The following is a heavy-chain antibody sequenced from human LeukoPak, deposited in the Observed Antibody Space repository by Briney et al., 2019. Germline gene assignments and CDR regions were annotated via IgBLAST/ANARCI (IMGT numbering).Heavy chain of an antibody. J-gene: IGHJ4*02. CDR1: GGSISTNY. Sequence: SETLSLTCTVFGGSISTNYWSWIRQPPGKGLEWIGYIYYSGSTNYNPSLKSRVTISVDTSKNQFSLKLSSVTAADTAVYYCARRGLSLYYYDSSGFFDYWGQGTLVTVSS. CDR2: IYYSGST. CDR3: ARRGLSLYYYDSSGFFDY. D-gene: IGHD3-22*01. V-gene: IGHV4-59*08.